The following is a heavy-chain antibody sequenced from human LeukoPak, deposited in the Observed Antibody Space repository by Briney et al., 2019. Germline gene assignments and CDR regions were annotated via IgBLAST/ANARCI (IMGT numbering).Heavy chain of an antibody. V-gene: IGHV1-24*01. Sequence: GASVKVSCKASGYTFTSYYMHWVRQAPGKGLEWMGGFDPEDGETIYAQKFQGRVTMTEDTSTDTAYMELSSLRSEDTAVYYCATISPVTTYYYGMDVWGQGTTVTVS. CDR2: FDPEDGET. CDR3: ATISPVTTYYYGMDV. J-gene: IGHJ6*02. CDR1: GYTFTSYY. D-gene: IGHD4-17*01.